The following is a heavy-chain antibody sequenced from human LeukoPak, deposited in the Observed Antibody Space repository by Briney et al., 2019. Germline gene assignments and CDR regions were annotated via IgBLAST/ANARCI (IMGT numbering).Heavy chain of an antibody. V-gene: IGHV3-48*03. J-gene: IGHJ4*02. CDR3: AREGIAARLY. CDR1: GFTFSSYE. Sequence: PGGSLRLSCAASGFTFSSYEMNWVRQAPGKGLEWVSYISSSGSTIYYADSVKGRFTISRDNAKNSLYLQMNSLRAEDTAVYYCAREGIAARLYWGQGTLVTVSS. D-gene: IGHD6-6*01. CDR2: ISSSGSTI.